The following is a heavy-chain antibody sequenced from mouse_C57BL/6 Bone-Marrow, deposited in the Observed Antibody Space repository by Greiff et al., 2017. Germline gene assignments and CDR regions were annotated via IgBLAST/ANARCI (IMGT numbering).Heavy chain of an antibody. Sequence: ESGPGLAKPSQTLSLTCSVTVYSITSEYWNWIRKFPGNKLEYMGYISYSGRTYYNPSLKRRISITRATAKNQYYLQLYYVTTEDTATYYCAGWEFAYWGQGTLVTVSA. D-gene: IGHD1-1*02. J-gene: IGHJ3*01. V-gene: IGHV3-8*01. CDR3: AGWEFAY. CDR1: VYSITSEY. CDR2: ISYSGRT.